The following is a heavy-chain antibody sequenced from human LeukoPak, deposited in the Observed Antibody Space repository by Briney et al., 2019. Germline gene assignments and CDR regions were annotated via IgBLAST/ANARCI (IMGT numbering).Heavy chain of an antibody. J-gene: IGHJ5*02. CDR1: GFTFSNSW. CDR3: ITDLGFQGFDP. D-gene: IGHD2-15*01. Sequence: GGSLRLSCAASGFTFSNSWMSWVRQAPGKGLEWVGRIKSKTDGGTTDYAAPVKGRFTISRDDSKNTLYLQMNSLKTEDTAVYYCITDLGFQGFDPWGQGTLVTVSS. V-gene: IGHV3-15*01. CDR2: IKSKTDGGTT.